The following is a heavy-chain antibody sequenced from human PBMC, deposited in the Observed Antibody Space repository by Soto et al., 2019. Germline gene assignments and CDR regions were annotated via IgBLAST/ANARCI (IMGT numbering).Heavy chain of an antibody. CDR2: INAGNGNT. V-gene: IGHV1-3*01. Sequence: ASVKVSCKASGYTFTSYAMHWVRQAPGQRLEWMGWINAGNGNTKYSQKFQGRVTITRDTSASTAYMELSSLRSEDTAVYYCARVSVVVPAAMKYWGQGTLVTVSS. CDR1: GYTFTSYA. D-gene: IGHD2-2*01. J-gene: IGHJ4*02. CDR3: ARVSVVVPAAMKY.